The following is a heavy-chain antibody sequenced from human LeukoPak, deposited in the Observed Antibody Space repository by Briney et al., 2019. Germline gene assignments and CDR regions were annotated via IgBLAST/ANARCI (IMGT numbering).Heavy chain of an antibody. CDR1: GGSISGYY. CDR3: AGRDY. J-gene: IGHJ4*01. CDR2: IYTSGST. V-gene: IGHV4-4*07. Sequence: SETLSRTCTVSGGSISGYYWSWIRQPAGKGLEWIGRIYTSGSTNYNPSLKSRVTISVDKSKNQLSLKLSSVTAADSAAYYCAGRDYWGEGILVTVSS.